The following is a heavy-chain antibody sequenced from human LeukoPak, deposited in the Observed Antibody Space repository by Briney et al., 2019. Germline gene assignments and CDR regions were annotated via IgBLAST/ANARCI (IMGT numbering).Heavy chain of an antibody. Sequence: GGSLRLSCAASGFTFSSYDMHWVRQAPGKGLEWVAVISYDGSNKYYADSVKGRFTISRDNSKNTLYLQMNSLRAEDTAVYYCAKGRGVRYYDSSGYDYWGQGTLVTVSS. D-gene: IGHD3-22*01. V-gene: IGHV3-30*18. CDR1: GFTFSSYD. J-gene: IGHJ4*02. CDR2: ISYDGSNK. CDR3: AKGRGVRYYDSSGYDY.